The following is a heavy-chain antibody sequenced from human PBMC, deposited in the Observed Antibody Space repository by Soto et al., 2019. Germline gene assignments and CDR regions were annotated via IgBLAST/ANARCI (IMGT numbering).Heavy chain of an antibody. CDR2: IYWDDDK. D-gene: IGHD3-10*01. V-gene: IGHV2-5*02. Sequence: QITLKESGPTLVRPTQTLTLTCTFSGFSLTTSGVGVGWIRQPPGKALEWLAVIYWDDDKRYSSSLKSRLTITKHTSKNQVVLTMTNMDPVDTATYYCAHHPYYGLGRYSFDYWGQGTLVTVSS. CDR1: GFSLTTSGVG. CDR3: AHHPYYGLGRYSFDY. J-gene: IGHJ4*02.